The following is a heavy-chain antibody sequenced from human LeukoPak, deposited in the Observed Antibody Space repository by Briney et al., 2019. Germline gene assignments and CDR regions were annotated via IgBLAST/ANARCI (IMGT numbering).Heavy chain of an antibody. CDR3: ARQGCTNGVCYVADY. D-gene: IGHD2-8*01. J-gene: IGHJ4*02. V-gene: IGHV4-39*01. CDR2: IYYSGST. Sequence: TTSETLSLTCTVSGGSISSSSYYWDWIRQPPGKGLEWIGSIYYSGSTYYNPSLKSRVTISVDTSKNQFSLKLSSVTAADTAVYYCARQGCTNGVCYVADYWGQGTLVTVSS. CDR1: GGSISSSSYY.